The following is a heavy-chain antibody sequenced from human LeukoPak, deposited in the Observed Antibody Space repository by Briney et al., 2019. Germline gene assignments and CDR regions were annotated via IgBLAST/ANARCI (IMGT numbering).Heavy chain of an antibody. J-gene: IGHJ1*01. Sequence: SETLSLTCTVSGGSISSYYWSWIRQPPGKGLEWIGYIHYTGSTNYNPSLKSRVTISVDTSKNQFSLKLSSVTAADTAVYYCARDGISGSYYAEYFQHWGQGTLVTVSS. CDR2: IHYTGST. D-gene: IGHD1-26*01. CDR1: GGSISSYY. CDR3: ARDGISGSYYAEYFQH. V-gene: IGHV4-59*01.